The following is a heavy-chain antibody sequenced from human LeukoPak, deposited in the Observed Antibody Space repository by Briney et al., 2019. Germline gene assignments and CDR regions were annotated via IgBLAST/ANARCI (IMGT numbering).Heavy chain of an antibody. V-gene: IGHV3-23*01. CDR1: GFALDIYA. Sequence: GGSLRLSCAASGFALDIYAMNWVRQAPGKGLEWVSSIHASGYTYLADSVKGRFTISKDNAKTTLYLEMDSLRAEDTAIYYCAKGPGSDFWSGSHPFDYWGQGALVTVSS. D-gene: IGHD3-3*01. CDR3: AKGPGSDFWSGSHPFDY. J-gene: IGHJ4*02. CDR2: IHASGYT.